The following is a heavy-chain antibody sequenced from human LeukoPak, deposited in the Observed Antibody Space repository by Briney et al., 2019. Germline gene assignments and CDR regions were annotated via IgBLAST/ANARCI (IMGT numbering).Heavy chain of an antibody. Sequence: SETLSLTCTVSGSSISSYYWSWIRQPPGKGLEWIGYIYYSGSTNYNPSLKSRVTISVDTSKNQFSLKLSSVTAADTAVYYCARSIGGGFGELGVDYWGQGTLVTVSS. CDR3: ARSIGGGFGELGVDY. CDR2: IYYSGST. J-gene: IGHJ4*02. V-gene: IGHV4-59*01. D-gene: IGHD3-10*01. CDR1: GSSISSYY.